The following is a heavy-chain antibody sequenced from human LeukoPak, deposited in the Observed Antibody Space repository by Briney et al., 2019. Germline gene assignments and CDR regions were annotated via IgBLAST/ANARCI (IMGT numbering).Heavy chain of an antibody. CDR1: GFTFSSYG. V-gene: IGHV3-30*18. J-gene: IGHJ6*02. Sequence: GGSLRLSCAASGFTFSSYGMHWVRQAPGKGLEWVAVISYDGSNKYYADSVKGRFTISRDNSKNTLYLQMNSLRAEDTAVYYCAKDNGVGEAGFRKYGMDVWGQGTTVTVSS. CDR2: ISYDGSNK. D-gene: IGHD3-10*01. CDR3: AKDNGVGEAGFRKYGMDV.